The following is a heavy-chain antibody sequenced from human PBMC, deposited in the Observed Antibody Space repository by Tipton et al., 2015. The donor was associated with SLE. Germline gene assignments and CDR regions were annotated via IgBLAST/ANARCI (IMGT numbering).Heavy chain of an antibody. CDR2: FIPIFGAV. J-gene: IGHJ3*01. V-gene: IGHV1-69*05. Sequence: QSGAEVKKAGSSVKVSCKASGGTFSNHAISWIRQAPGQGLEWMGGFIPIFGAVRYAHKFQGRVTIITDESTSTAYMELSGLRSEDTAIYYCARVLEEYATPDALDVWGQGTRVTVSS. D-gene: IGHD2-8*01. CDR1: GGTFSNHA. CDR3: ARVLEEYATPDALDV.